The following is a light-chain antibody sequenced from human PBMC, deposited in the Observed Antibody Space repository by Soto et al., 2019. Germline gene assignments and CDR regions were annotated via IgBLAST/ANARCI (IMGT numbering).Light chain of an antibody. CDR1: RSVLYSSNNKNY. CDR2: WAS. Sequence: DIVMTQSPDSLAVSLGERATINCKSSRSVLYSSNNKNYLAWYQQKPGQPPKLLIYWASTRESGVPARFSGSGSGTDFTLTISSLQAEDVAVYYCQQYYSSAQTFGQGTKVDIK. J-gene: IGKJ1*01. V-gene: IGKV4-1*01. CDR3: QQYYSSAQT.